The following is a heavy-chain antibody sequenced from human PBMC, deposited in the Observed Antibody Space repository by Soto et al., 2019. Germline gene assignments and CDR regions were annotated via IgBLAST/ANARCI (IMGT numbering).Heavy chain of an antibody. CDR3: ARGRVPAV. Sequence: QVQLQESGPGLVRPSETLFLTCTVSGESLNNYYWSWIRQPPGKGLEWIGFVHYSGSTGYNPSLKSRVTSSVDTSKSPLSLKVTSVTTADTAIYFCARGRVPAVWGQGTLVTVSS. D-gene: IGHD3-10*01. J-gene: IGHJ4*02. CDR2: VHYSGST. V-gene: IGHV4-59*01. CDR1: GESLNNYY.